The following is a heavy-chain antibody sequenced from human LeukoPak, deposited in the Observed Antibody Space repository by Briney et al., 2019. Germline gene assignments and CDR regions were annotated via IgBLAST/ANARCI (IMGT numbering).Heavy chain of an antibody. D-gene: IGHD3-3*01. V-gene: IGHV3-23*01. Sequence: PGGSLRLSCAASGFTFRTYAMTWVRQAPGKGLEWVSAISGSGGSTYYADSVKGRFTISRDNSKNTLYLQMNSLRAEDTAVYYCAKGTSIFGVVLDAFDIWGQGTMVTVSS. CDR2: ISGSGGST. CDR1: GFTFRTYA. CDR3: AKGTSIFGVVLDAFDI. J-gene: IGHJ3*02.